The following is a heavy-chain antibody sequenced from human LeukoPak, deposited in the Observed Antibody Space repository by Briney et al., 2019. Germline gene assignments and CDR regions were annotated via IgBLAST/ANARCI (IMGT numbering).Heavy chain of an antibody. CDR3: AKAGSLFARFFDH. J-gene: IGHJ4*02. D-gene: IGHD3-10*02. CDR2: MHSGGTT. V-gene: IGHV4-4*08. Sequence: RSSETLSLTCSVFADSMNNYYWTWIRRPPGKGLEWGGNMHSGGTTKFHPSLVGRVSLSIDPSNKPFSLRLRSVPAADTATYYCAKAGSLFARFFDHWGPGALVTVSS. CDR1: ADSMNNYY.